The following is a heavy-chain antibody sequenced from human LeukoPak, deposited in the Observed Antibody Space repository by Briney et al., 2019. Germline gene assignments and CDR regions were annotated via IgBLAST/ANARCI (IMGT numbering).Heavy chain of an antibody. CDR3: ARFAPAGYNWFDP. CDR1: GGSISSSSYY. CDR2: IYYSGST. V-gene: IGHV4-39*07. Sequence: SETLSLICTVSGGSISSSSYYWGWIRQPPGKGLEWIGSIYYSGSTYYNPSLESRVTISVDTSKNQFSLKLSSVTAADTAVYYCARFAPAGYNWFDPWGQGTLVTVSS. J-gene: IGHJ5*02. D-gene: IGHD6-13*01.